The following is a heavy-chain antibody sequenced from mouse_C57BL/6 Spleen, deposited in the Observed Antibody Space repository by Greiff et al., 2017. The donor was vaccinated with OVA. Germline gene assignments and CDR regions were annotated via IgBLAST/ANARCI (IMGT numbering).Heavy chain of an antibody. CDR2: IDPSDSYT. CDR1: GYTFTSYW. CDR3: ARTTVVDYAMDY. D-gene: IGHD1-1*01. Sequence: VQLQQPGAELVRPGTSVKLSCKASGYTFTSYWMHWVKQRPGQGLEWIGVIDPSDSYTNYNQKFKGKATLTVDTSSSTAYMQLSSLTSEDSAVYYCARTTVVDYAMDYWGQGTSVTVSS. J-gene: IGHJ4*01. V-gene: IGHV1-59*01.